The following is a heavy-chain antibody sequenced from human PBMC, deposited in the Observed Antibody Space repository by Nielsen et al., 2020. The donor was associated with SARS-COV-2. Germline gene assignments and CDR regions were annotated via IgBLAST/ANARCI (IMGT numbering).Heavy chain of an antibody. V-gene: IGHV1-18*01. D-gene: IGHD3-3*01. J-gene: IGHJ4*02. CDR1: GYTFAIYG. Sequence: ASVKVSCKASGYTFAIYGISWVRQAPGQGLEWMGWISAYNGNTNYAQKLQGRVTMTTDTSTSTAYMELRSLRSDDTAVYYCARVFWSGYYKGGGDYWGQGTLVTVSS. CDR3: ARVFWSGYYKGGGDY. CDR2: ISAYNGNT.